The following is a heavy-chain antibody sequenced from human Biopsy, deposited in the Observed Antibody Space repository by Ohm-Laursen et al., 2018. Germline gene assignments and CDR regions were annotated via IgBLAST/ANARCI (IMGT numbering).Heavy chain of an antibody. D-gene: IGHD5-24*01. J-gene: IGHJ2*01. CDR2: IYFTGRT. Sequence: TLSLTWTVSGGPIDSYYWSWIRQPPGKALEWIGYIYFTGRTSYNPSLKSRVTMSVNTSKKQFSLRLSSVTAADTAVYYCASAGYNPDWNFDLWGRGTLVTVSS. V-gene: IGHV4-59*12. CDR1: GGPIDSYY. CDR3: ASAGYNPDWNFDL.